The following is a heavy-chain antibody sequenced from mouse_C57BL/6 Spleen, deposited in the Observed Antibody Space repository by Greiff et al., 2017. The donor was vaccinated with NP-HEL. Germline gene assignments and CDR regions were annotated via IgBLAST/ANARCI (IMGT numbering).Heavy chain of an antibody. D-gene: IGHD1-1*01. Sequence: QVTLKVSGPGILQPSQTLSLTCSFSGFSLSTFGMGVGWIRQPSGKGLEWLAHIWWDDDKYYNPALKSRLTISKDTSKNLVFLQIANVETADTATYYCAQAVPSAWFAYGGQGTLVTVSA. CDR3: AQAVPSAWFAY. V-gene: IGHV8-8*01. CDR2: IWWDDDK. CDR1: GFSLSTFGMG. J-gene: IGHJ3*01.